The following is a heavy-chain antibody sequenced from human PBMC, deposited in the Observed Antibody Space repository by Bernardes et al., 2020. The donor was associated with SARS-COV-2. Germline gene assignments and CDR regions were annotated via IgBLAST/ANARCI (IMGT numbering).Heavy chain of an antibody. CDR1: GFTFSSYA. D-gene: IGHD3-3*01. CDR3: ARESDFWSGYLLDY. CDR2: ISYDGSNK. Sequence: VGSLILSCAASGFTFSSYAMHWVRQAPGQGLEWVAVISYDGSNKYYADSVKGRFTISRDNSKNTLYLQMNSLRAEDTAVYYCARESDFWSGYLLDYWGQGTLVTVSS. J-gene: IGHJ4*02. V-gene: IGHV3-30*04.